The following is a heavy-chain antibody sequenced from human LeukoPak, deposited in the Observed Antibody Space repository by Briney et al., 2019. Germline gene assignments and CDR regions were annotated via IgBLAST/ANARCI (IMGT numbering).Heavy chain of an antibody. Sequence: SETLSLTCTVSGGSISSYYWSWIRQPAGKGLEWIGRIYTSGSTNYNPSLKSRVTMSVDTSKNQFSLKLSSVTAADTAVYYCARDQAPVERNYDFWSGYYEYWFDPWGQGTLVTVSS. J-gene: IGHJ5*02. V-gene: IGHV4-4*07. CDR2: IYTSGST. D-gene: IGHD3-3*01. CDR1: GGSISSYY. CDR3: ARDQAPVERNYDFWSGYYEYWFDP.